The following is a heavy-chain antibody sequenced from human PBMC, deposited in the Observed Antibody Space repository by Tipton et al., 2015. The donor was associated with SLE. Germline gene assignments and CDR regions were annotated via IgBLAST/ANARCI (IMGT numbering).Heavy chain of an antibody. CDR1: DGSFSGYY. V-gene: IGHV4-34*01. D-gene: IGHD7-27*01. CDR2: INHSGST. J-gene: IGHJ3*02. Sequence: TLSLTCAVYDGSFSGYYWSWIRQPPGKGLEWIGEINHSGSTNYNPSLKSRVTISVDTSKNQFSLKLTSVTAADTAVYYCARKLGRGAFDIWGQGTMVTVSS. CDR3: ARKLGRGAFDI.